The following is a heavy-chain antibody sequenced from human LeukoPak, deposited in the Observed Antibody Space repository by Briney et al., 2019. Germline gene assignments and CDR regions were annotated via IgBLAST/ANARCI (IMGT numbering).Heavy chain of an antibody. Sequence: GGSLRLSCTASGFTFSNYAVSWVRQAPGKGLEWFSAITGSGGDTYYSDSVKGRFIISRDSSTNSLYLHMNSLRAEDTAVYHCAKGSSASRPYYFDYWGQGTLVTVSS. J-gene: IGHJ4*02. CDR2: ITGSGGDT. V-gene: IGHV3-23*01. CDR1: GFTFSNYA. CDR3: AKGSSASRPYYFDY. D-gene: IGHD2-2*01.